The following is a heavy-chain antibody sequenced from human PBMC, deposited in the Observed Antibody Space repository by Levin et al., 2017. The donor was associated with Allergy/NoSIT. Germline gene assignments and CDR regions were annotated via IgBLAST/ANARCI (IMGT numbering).Heavy chain of an antibody. CDR1: GFTFADYA. Sequence: GGSLRLSCTASGFTFADYAMSWFRQAPGKGLEWVGFIRSKAWGTTTEYAASVKGRFTISRDDSSSIAYLQLNSLKTDDTAVYYCSRWALGYYDYGMDVWGQGTTVTVSS. D-gene: IGHD7-27*01. CDR3: SRWALGYYDYGMDV. J-gene: IGHJ6*02. V-gene: IGHV3-49*03. CDR2: IRSKAWGTTT.